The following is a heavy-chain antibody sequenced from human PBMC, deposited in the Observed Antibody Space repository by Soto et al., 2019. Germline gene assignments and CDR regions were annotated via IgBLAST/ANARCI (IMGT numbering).Heavy chain of an antibody. CDR3: AREGYGDYDAFDI. V-gene: IGHV4-59*01. CDR2: IYYSGST. Sequence: PSETLSITCTVSGGSISSYYWSWIRQPPGKGLEWIGYIYYSGSTNYNPSLKSRVTISVDTSKNQFSLKLSSVTAADTAVYYCAREGYGDYDAFDIWGQGTMVTVSS. CDR1: GGSISSYY. D-gene: IGHD4-17*01. J-gene: IGHJ3*02.